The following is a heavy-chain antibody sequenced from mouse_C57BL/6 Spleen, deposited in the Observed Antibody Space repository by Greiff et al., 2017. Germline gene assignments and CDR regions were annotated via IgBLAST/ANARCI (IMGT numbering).Heavy chain of an antibody. CDR2: INPNNGGT. CDR1: GYTFTDYY. D-gene: IGHD2-1*01. CDR3: ARWGDGNWGDFDV. V-gene: IGHV1-26*01. J-gene: IGHJ1*03. Sequence: EVQLQQSGPELVKPGASVKISCKASGYTFTDYYMNWVKQSHGKSLEWIGDINPNNGGTSYNQKFKGKATLTVDKSSSTAYMELRSLTSEDSAVYYWARWGDGNWGDFDVWGTGTTVTVSS.